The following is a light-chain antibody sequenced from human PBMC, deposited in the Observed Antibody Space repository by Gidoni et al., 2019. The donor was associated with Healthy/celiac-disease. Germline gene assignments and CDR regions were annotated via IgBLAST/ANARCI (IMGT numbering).Light chain of an antibody. J-gene: IGLJ3*02. CDR2: GNS. CDR3: QSYDSSLSGYWV. V-gene: IGLV1-40*01. CDR1: SSNIGAGYD. Sequence: QSVLTQPPSVSGAPGQRVTIACTGSSSNIGAGYDVHWYQQLPGTAPNLLIYGNSNRPSGVPDRFSGSKSGTSASLAITGLQAEDEADYYCQSYDSSLSGYWVFGGGTKLXVX.